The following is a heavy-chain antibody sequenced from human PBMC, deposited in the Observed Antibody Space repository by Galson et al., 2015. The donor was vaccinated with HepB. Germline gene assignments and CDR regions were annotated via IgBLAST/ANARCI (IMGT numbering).Heavy chain of an antibody. D-gene: IGHD6-13*01. J-gene: IGHJ4*02. Sequence: SLRPSCAASGFTFSSYAMHWVRQAPGKGLEWVALISYDGSNKYYADSVKGRFTISRDNSKNTLYLQMNSLRAEDTAVYYCARECLSNSIHYFDYWGQGTLVTVSS. CDR1: GFTFSSYA. V-gene: IGHV3-30-3*01. CDR3: ARECLSNSIHYFDY. CDR2: ISYDGSNK.